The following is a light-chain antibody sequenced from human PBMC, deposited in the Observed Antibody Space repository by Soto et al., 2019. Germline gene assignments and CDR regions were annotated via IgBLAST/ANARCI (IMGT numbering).Light chain of an antibody. CDR1: QSVISTY. J-gene: IGKJ2*01. CDR2: GAS. V-gene: IGKV3-20*01. Sequence: EMVLTQSPGTLSLSPGERATLSCRASQSVISTYLAWYQQKPGQAPRLLIYGASSRATGIPDRFSGSGSGTAFSLTISRLEPEDSAVYYCQQFGSSPMYTFGQGTKLEIK. CDR3: QQFGSSPMYT.